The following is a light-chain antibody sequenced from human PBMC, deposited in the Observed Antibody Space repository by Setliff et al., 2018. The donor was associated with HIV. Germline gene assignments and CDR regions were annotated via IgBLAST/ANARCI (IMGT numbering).Light chain of an antibody. CDR1: SSDVGGYNY. CDR3: SSYTSSSTLVV. Sequence: QSALTQPASVSGSPGQSINISCAGTSSDVGGYNYVSWYQQHPGKAPKVMIYDVSNRPSGVSYRFSGSKSGNTASLTISGLQAEDEADYYCSSYTSSSTLVVFGGGTKVTVL. J-gene: IGLJ2*01. CDR2: DVS. V-gene: IGLV2-14*01.